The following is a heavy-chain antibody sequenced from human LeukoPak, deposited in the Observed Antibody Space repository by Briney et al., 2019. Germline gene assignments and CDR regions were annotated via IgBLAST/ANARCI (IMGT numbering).Heavy chain of an antibody. Sequence: GGSLRLSCAASGFTFSTYAMSWVRQAPGKGLEWVSGISGMGGTYYADSVKGRFTISRDNSKNTLYLQMNSLRAEDTAVYHCAKDGYINNRYDWFDSWGQGTLVTVSS. D-gene: IGHD2-2*02. CDR2: ISGMGGT. CDR3: AKDGYINNRYDWFDS. CDR1: GFTFSTYA. J-gene: IGHJ5*01. V-gene: IGHV3-23*01.